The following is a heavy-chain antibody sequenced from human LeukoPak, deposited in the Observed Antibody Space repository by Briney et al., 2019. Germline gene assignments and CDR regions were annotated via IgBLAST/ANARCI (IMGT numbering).Heavy chain of an antibody. V-gene: IGHV4-59*08. Sequence: SETLSLTCTVSGGSISSYYWSWIRQPPGKGLEWLGYIYYSGSTNYNPSLKSRVTISVDTSKNQFSLKLSSVTAADTAVYYCARIRGDSSGYSPAGAFDIWGQGTMVTVSS. CDR2: IYYSGST. CDR1: GGSISSYY. D-gene: IGHD3-22*01. CDR3: ARIRGDSSGYSPAGAFDI. J-gene: IGHJ3*02.